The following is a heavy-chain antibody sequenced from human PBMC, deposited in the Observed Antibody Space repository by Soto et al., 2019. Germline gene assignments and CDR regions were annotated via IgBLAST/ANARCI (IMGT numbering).Heavy chain of an antibody. CDR3: ARSPFAGSDAFDI. J-gene: IGHJ3*02. V-gene: IGHV1-45*02. CDR2: ITPFKSDT. D-gene: IGHD1-1*01. CDR1: GYTFTFGY. Sequence: SVNVSCKASGYTFTFGYLHWVRQAPGQALEWMGWITPFKSDTNYAQKFQDRVTITRDRSVSTAYMELSNLRSDDTAMYYCARSPFAGSDAFDIWGQGKMVTVSS.